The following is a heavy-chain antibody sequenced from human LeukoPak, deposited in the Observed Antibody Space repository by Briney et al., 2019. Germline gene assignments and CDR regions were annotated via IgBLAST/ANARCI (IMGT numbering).Heavy chain of an antibody. D-gene: IGHD1-26*01. Sequence: ASVKVSCKAFGYTFTSNYMHWVRQAPGQGPEWMGVISPSGGSTTYAQKFQGRVTLARDMSTSTDYLELSSLRSEDTAIYYCARDNSVGDNAWWFDPWGQGTLVTVSS. CDR2: ISPSGGST. V-gene: IGHV1-46*01. CDR3: ARDNSVGDNAWWFDP. CDR1: GYTFTSNY. J-gene: IGHJ5*02.